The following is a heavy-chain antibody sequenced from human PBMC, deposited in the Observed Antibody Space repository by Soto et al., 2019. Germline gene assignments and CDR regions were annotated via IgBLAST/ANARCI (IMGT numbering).Heavy chain of an antibody. J-gene: IGHJ3*01. CDR2: IYSSGTT. D-gene: IGHD3-3*01. CDR3: ARSAVTISGKLIRGEFLDV. Sequence: SENLSHTCSVSGGSIRSYYWSWIRQPPRKGLEWIGYIYSSGTTNYNPSLQSRVTISGDTSKKQISLNLRSVTAADTAVYYFARSAVTISGKLIRGEFLDVWGQDTKFT. V-gene: IGHV4-59*01. CDR1: GGSIRSYY.